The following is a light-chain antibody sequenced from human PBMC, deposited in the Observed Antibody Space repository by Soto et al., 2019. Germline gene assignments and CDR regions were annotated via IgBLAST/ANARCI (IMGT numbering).Light chain of an antibody. V-gene: IGKV1-39*01. CDR2: ATS. Sequence: QMTQSPPSLSASVGDRVIITCRASQSTNNYVNWYQQKLGKAPKLLIYATSILQGGVPPRFSGSGSETDYTLTITSLQPEDFGTYYCQQSFKTPLTFGAGTNVEIK. J-gene: IGKJ4*01. CDR1: QSTNNY. CDR3: QQSFKTPLT.